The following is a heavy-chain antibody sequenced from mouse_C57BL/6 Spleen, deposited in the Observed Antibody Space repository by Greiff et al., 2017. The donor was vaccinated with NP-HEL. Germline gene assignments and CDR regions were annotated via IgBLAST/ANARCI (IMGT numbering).Heavy chain of an antibody. CDR1: GFTFSDYY. CDR3: ARQAPRVTLYFYAMDY. V-gene: IGHV5-12*01. CDR2: ISNGGGST. D-gene: IGHD2-1*01. Sequence: EVMLVESGGGLVQPGGSLKLSCAASGFTFSDYYMYWVRQTPEKRLEWVAYISNGGGSTYYPDTVKGRFTISRDNAKNTLYLQMSRLKSDDTAMYYCARQAPRVTLYFYAMDYWGQGTSVTVSS. J-gene: IGHJ4*01.